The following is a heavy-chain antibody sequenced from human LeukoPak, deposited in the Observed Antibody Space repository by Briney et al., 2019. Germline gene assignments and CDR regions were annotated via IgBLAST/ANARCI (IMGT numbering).Heavy chain of an antibody. V-gene: IGHV3-23*01. CDR1: GFTFSSYA. D-gene: IGHD1-26*01. J-gene: IGHJ4*02. CDR3: AKDLTYSGSYLDY. CDR2: ISGSGGST. Sequence: PGGFLRLSCAASGFTFSSYAMSWVRQAPGKGLEWVSAISGSGGSTYYADSVKGRFTISRDNSKNTLYLQMNSLRAEDTAVYYCAKDLTYSGSYLDYWGQGTLVTVSS.